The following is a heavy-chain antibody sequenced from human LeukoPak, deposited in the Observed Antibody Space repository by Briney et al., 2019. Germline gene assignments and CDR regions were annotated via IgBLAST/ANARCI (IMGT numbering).Heavy chain of an antibody. CDR2: INWNGGST. J-gene: IGHJ6*02. CDR1: GFRFGDYF. D-gene: IGHD3-10*01. Sequence: GGSLRLSCAASGFRFGDYFMSWMRQAPGKGLEWVSGINWNGGSTGYADSVKGRFTISRDNAKNSLYLQMNSLRAEDTALYYCARDPVTMVRGAMDYGMDVWGQGTTVTVSS. V-gene: IGHV3-20*04. CDR3: ARDPVTMVRGAMDYGMDV.